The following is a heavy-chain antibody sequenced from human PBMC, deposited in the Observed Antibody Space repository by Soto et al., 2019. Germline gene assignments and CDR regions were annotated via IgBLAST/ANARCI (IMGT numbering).Heavy chain of an antibody. V-gene: IGHV1-69*01. Sequence: QVQLVQSGAEVKKPGSSVKVSCKASGGTFSSYAISWVRQAPGQGLEWMGGIIPISGTANYAQKFQGRVTITADESTSIADVELRSLRSEDAAVYYCARSQGSSSSLEIYYYYYYGMDGWGQGTRVTVSS. CDR3: ARSQGSSSSLEIYYYYYYGMDG. J-gene: IGHJ6*02. D-gene: IGHD2-2*01. CDR1: GGTFSSYA. CDR2: IIPISGTA.